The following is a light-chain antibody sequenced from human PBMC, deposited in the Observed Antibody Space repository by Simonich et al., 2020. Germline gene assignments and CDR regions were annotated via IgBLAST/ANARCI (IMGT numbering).Light chain of an antibody. CDR1: SSDVGGYNY. CDR2: DVR. V-gene: IGLV2-14*01. J-gene: IGLJ3*02. CDR3: SSYTSSSLRV. Sequence: QSALTQPASVSGSPGQSITISCTGTSSDVGGYNYVSWYQQHPGKAPKLMIYDVRKRPSGFSNRFSGSKSGNTASLTISGLQAEDEADYYCSSYTSSSLRVFGGGTKLTVL.